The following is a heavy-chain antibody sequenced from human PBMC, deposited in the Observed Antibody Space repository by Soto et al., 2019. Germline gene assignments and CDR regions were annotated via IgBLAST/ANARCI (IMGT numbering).Heavy chain of an antibody. J-gene: IGHJ5*02. Sequence: PSETLSLTCAVSGYSISSGYYWGWLRQPPGKGLVWIGSFYHGGSTYYNPSLNSRVTLSIDMTNNHVSLILNSVTAADTAVYYCARVGPWVPYYYDSSPYTFENWFDPWGQGTLVTVSS. CDR3: ARVGPWVPYYYDSSPYTFENWFDP. CDR1: GYSISSGYY. V-gene: IGHV4-38-2*01. CDR2: FYHGGST. D-gene: IGHD3-22*01.